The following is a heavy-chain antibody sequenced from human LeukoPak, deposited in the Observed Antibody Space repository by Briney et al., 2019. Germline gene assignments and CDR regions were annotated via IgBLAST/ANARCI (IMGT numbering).Heavy chain of an antibody. D-gene: IGHD6-6*01. V-gene: IGHV4-39*01. Sequence: SSETLSLTCTVSGGSISSSSYYWGWIRQPPGKGLEWIGSIYYSGSTYYNPSLKSRVTISVDTSKNQFSLKLSSVTAADTAVYYCARPQLYSSSSEDAAFDIWGQGTMVTVSS. CDR2: IYYSGST. CDR3: ARPQLYSSSSEDAAFDI. J-gene: IGHJ3*02. CDR1: GGSISSSSYY.